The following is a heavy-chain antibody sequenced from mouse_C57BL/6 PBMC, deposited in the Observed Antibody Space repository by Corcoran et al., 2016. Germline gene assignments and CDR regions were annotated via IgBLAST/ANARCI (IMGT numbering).Heavy chain of an antibody. Sequence: EVQLQQSGPELVKPGASVKISCKASGYTFTDYYMNWVKQSHGKSLEWIGDINPNNGGTSYNQKFKGKATLTVDKSSSTAYMELRSLTSEDSAVYYCTKTGIYYFDYWGQGITLTVSS. D-gene: IGHD4-1*01. V-gene: IGHV1-26*01. J-gene: IGHJ2*01. CDR2: INPNNGGT. CDR3: TKTGIYYFDY. CDR1: GYTFTDYY.